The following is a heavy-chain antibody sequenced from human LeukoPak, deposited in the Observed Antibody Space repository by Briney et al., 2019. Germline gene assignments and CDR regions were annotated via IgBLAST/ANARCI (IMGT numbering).Heavy chain of an antibody. Sequence: GGSLRLSCAASGFTFSSYWMSWVRQAPGKGLEWVANIKQDGSEKYYVDSVKGRFTISRDNAKNSLYLQMNSLRAEDTALYYCAKGLWGTPVDHWGQGTLVTVSS. D-gene: IGHD3-16*01. CDR3: AKGLWGTPVDH. J-gene: IGHJ5*02. V-gene: IGHV3-7*03. CDR2: IKQDGSEK. CDR1: GFTFSSYW.